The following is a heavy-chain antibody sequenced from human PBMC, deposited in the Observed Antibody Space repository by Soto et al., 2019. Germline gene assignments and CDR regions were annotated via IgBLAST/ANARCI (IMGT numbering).Heavy chain of an antibody. CDR3: AKERMEQYQLLPFFDY. D-gene: IGHD2-2*01. J-gene: IGHJ4*02. V-gene: IGHV3-30*18. CDR2: ISFDGSNK. CDR1: GFTFSSYG. Sequence: QVQLVESGGGVVQPGRSLRLSCAASGFTFSSYGMHWLRQAPGKGLEWVAVISFDGSNKYYADSVKGRFTISRDNSRNTLYLQMNSLRAEDTAVYYCAKERMEQYQLLPFFDYWGQGTLVTVSS.